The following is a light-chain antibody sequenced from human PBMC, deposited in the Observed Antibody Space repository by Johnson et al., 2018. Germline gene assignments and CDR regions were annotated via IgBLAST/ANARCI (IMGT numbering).Light chain of an antibody. Sequence: QSVLTQPPSVSAAPGQKVTISCSRSSSNIGNNYVSWYQQLPGTAPKLLIYENNKRPSGIPDRFSGSKSGTSATLGITGLQTGDEADYYCGTWDSSLGAGNVFGTGTKVTVL. CDR1: SSNIGNNY. CDR2: ENN. CDR3: GTWDSSLGAGNV. J-gene: IGLJ1*01. V-gene: IGLV1-51*02.